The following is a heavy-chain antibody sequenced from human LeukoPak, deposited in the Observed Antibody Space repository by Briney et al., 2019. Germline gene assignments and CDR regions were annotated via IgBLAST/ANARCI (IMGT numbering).Heavy chain of an antibody. Sequence: SETLSLTCTVSGVSISSNYWSWIRQPPGKGLEWIGYIYYSGSTNYNPSLKSRVTISVDTSKNQFSLKLSSVTAADTAVYYCASSGALAENYGDYDYWGQGTLVTVSS. CDR2: IYYSGST. V-gene: IGHV4-59*01. D-gene: IGHD4-17*01. J-gene: IGHJ4*02. CDR1: GVSISSNY. CDR3: ASSGALAENYGDYDY.